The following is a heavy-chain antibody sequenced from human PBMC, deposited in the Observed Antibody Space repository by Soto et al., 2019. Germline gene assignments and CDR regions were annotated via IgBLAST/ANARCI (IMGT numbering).Heavy chain of an antibody. J-gene: IGHJ5*02. CDR2: IIHMFGTA. V-gene: IGHV1-69*01. CDR3: ASLMGENWFDP. Sequence: PVKRSWKTSGATISSYASSWLRNTHGQGLEWMGGIIHMFGTANYAQKFKGSVTITADESTSTAYMELSSLRSEDTAVYCCASLMGENWFDPWGERTLVTVS. CDR1: GATISSYA. D-gene: IGHD1-26*01.